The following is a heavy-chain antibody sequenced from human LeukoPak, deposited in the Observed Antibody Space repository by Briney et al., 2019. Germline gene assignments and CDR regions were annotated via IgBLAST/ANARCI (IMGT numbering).Heavy chain of an antibody. CDR2: FDPENGET. D-gene: IGHD3-16*01. CDR3: ARSGAEITRLYDY. Sequence: ASVKVSYKVSGDTLTELSMHWVRQAPGKGLEWMGNFDPENGETIYAKKFQGRVTMTTDTSTSTAYMELRSLKSDDTAVYYCARSGAEITRLYDYWGQGTLVTVSS. J-gene: IGHJ4*02. V-gene: IGHV1-24*01. CDR1: GDTLTELS.